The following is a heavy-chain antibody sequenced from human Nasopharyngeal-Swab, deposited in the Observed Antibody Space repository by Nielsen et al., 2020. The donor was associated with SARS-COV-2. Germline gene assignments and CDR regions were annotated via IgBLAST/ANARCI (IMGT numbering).Heavy chain of an antibody. CDR2: ISNSGDYI. CDR3: ARDTPAMFAY. J-gene: IGHJ4*02. V-gene: IGHV3-21*01. Sequence: GESLKISCAASGFTVSSNYMSWVRQAPGKGLEWVSAISNSGDYIYYAPSVKGRFTISRDNAKNSVYLQMNSLTAEDTAVYYCARDTPAMFAYWGQGTLVTVSS. CDR1: GFTVSSNY.